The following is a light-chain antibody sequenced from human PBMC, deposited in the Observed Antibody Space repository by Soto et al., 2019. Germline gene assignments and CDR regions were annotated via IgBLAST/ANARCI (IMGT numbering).Light chain of an antibody. Sequence: AIRMTQSPSSFSASTGDRVTITCRASQGISSYLAWHQQKPGKAPKLLIYAASTLQSGVPSRFSGSGSGTDFTLTISCLQSEDFATYYCQQYYSYPLTFGQGTKLEIK. CDR3: QQYYSYPLT. V-gene: IGKV1-8*01. CDR1: QGISSY. CDR2: AAS. J-gene: IGKJ2*01.